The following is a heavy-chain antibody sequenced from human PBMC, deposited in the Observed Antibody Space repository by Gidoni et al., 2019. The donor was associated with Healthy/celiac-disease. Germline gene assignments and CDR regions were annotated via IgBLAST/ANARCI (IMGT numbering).Heavy chain of an antibody. CDR1: GYTFTSYA. J-gene: IGHJ4*02. CDR3: ARGHYDSSGYYVHFDY. D-gene: IGHD3-22*01. V-gene: IGHV1-3*01. Sequence: QVQLVQSGAEVKKPGASVKVSCKASGYTFTSYAMHWVRQAPGQRLEWMGWINAGNGNTKYSQKFQGRVTITRDTSASTAYMELSSLRSEDTAVYYCARGHYDSSGYYVHFDYWGQGTLVTVSS. CDR2: INAGNGNT.